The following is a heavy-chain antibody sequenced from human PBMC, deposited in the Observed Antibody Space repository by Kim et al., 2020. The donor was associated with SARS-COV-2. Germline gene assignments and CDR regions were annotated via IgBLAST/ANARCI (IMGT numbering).Heavy chain of an antibody. CDR3: ARDAYGDYVLGS. CDR2: FSSTGSSL. Sequence: GGSLRLSCAASGFTFSDYCMNWVRQAPGKGLEWVSYFSSTGSSLYYADSVEGRFTISRDIAKNSVYLQINSLRAEDTAMYFCARDAYGDYVLGSWGQGTLVTVSS. D-gene: IGHD4-17*01. CDR1: GFTFSDYC. V-gene: IGHV3-48*04. J-gene: IGHJ4*02.